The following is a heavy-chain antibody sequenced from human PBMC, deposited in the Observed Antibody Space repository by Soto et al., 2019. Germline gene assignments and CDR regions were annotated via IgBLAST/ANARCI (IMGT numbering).Heavy chain of an antibody. CDR1: GFTFSNYA. D-gene: IGHD3-10*01. J-gene: IGHJ5*02. CDR2: ISGGGIST. CDR3: ARDAISMVRGTNNGFDP. Sequence: EVQLLESGGGLVQSGGSLTLSCAASGFTFSNYAMSWVRQAPGKGLEWVSAISGGGISTYYADSVRGRFTISRDNSRNTLYLRMNRLRAEDTAVYYCARDAISMVRGTNNGFDPWGQGTLVTVSS. V-gene: IGHV3-23*01.